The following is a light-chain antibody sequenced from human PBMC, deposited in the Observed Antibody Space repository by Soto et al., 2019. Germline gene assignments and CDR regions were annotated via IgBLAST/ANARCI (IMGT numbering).Light chain of an antibody. J-gene: IGLJ3*02. CDR2: DDT. CDR3: QVWDINSDHGV. V-gene: IGLV3-21*02. Sequence: SYELTQPPSVSVAPGQTAKITCGGTNIGSKSVHWYQQKPGQAPVVVVYDDTDRPSGIPERFSGSNSGNTATLTISGVEVGDEADYYCQVWDINSDHGVFGGGTKLTVL. CDR1: NIGSKS.